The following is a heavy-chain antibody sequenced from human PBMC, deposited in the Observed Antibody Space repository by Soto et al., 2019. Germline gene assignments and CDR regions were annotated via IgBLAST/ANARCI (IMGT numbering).Heavy chain of an antibody. CDR3: ANASGGETYSGYFDY. CDR1: GVTLSGYG. CDR2: VSADGNTK. Sequence: QVQLVESGGGLVQPGRSLRLSGAASGVTLSGYGMQWVRQAPGRGREGVAVVSADGNTKFYADSVKGRFTNSKDNSKNTLFLQMNSLRTEETAVYYCANASGGETYSGYFDYWGQGTLVTVSS. D-gene: IGHD2-21*01. V-gene: IGHV3-30*18. J-gene: IGHJ4*02.